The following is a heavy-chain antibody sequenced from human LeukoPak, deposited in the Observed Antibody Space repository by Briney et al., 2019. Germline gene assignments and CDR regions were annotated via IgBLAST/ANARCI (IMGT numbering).Heavy chain of an antibody. CDR1: GGSMNSYY. V-gene: IGHV4-59*01. CDR3: AGDLGYSNAWYY. Sequence: PSETLSPTCTVSGGSMNSYYWSWIRQSPGKGLEWIGSISYSGSTNYNPSLKSRVTISVDTSKNQVSLKLSSVTAADTAIYYCAGDLGYSNAWYYWGQGTLVTVSS. J-gene: IGHJ4*02. D-gene: IGHD6-19*01. CDR2: ISYSGST.